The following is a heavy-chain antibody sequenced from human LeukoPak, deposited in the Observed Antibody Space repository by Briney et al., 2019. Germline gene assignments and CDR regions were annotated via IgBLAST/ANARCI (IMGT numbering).Heavy chain of an antibody. V-gene: IGHV4-59*01. CDR2: IYYSGST. D-gene: IGHD3-10*01. J-gene: IGHJ4*02. Sequence: SETLSLTCTVSGGSISSYYWSWIRQPPGKGLEWIGYIYYSGSTNYNPSLKSRVTISVDTSKNQFSLKLGSVTAADTAVYYCARVVRGVYYFDYRGQGTLVTVSS. CDR3: ARVVRGVYYFDY. CDR1: GGSISSYY.